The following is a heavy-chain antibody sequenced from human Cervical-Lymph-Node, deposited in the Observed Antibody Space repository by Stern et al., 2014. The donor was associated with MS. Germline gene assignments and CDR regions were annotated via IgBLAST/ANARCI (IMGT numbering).Heavy chain of an antibody. CDR1: GGSVSSGSYY. CDR3: ASDSSGYYLSFDY. Sequence: QVQLQESGPGLVKPSETLSLTCTVSGGSVSSGSYYWSWIRPPPGKGLEWIGYIYYSGSTNYNPSLKSRVTISVDTSKNQFSLKLSSVTAADTAVYYCASDSSGYYLSFDYWGQGTLVTVSS. D-gene: IGHD3-22*01. J-gene: IGHJ4*02. CDR2: IYYSGST. V-gene: IGHV4-61*01.